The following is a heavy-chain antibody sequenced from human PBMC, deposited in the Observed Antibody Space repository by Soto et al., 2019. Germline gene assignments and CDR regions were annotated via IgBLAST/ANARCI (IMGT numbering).Heavy chain of an antibody. D-gene: IGHD3-10*01. V-gene: IGHV3-64D*06. CDR2: ISSNGGST. CDR1: GFTFSSYA. J-gene: IGHJ6*02. CDR3: VKDPAYYYGSGTYPYYYGMDV. Sequence: PGGSLRLSCSASGFTFSSYAMHWVRQAPGKGLEYVSAISSNGGSTYYADSVKGRFTISRDNSKNTLYLQMSSLRAEDTAVYYCVKDPAYYYGSGTYPYYYGMDVWGQGTTVTVSS.